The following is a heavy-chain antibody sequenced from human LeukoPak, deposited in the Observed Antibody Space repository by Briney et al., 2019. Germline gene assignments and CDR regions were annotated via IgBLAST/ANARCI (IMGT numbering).Heavy chain of an antibody. CDR2: ISGTSNYI. CDR1: GFNFNTYS. J-gene: IGHJ4*02. Sequence: GGSLRLSCAVSGFNFNTYSMNWVRQAPGKGPEWVSSISGTSNYIYYAESVKGRFAVSRDNAKNSLYLQMNSLRAEDTAVYYCARVDSRGWYSPDYWGQGTLVTVSS. CDR3: ARVDSRGWYSPDY. V-gene: IGHV3-21*01. D-gene: IGHD6-19*01.